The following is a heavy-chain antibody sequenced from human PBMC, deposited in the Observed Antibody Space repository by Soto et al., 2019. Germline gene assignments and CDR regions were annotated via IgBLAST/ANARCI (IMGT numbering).Heavy chain of an antibody. CDR1: GYTFTSYD. J-gene: IGHJ3*02. D-gene: IGHD5-18*01. CDR2: MNPNSGNT. CDR3: ARAMGKYPFDAFDI. V-gene: IGHV1-8*01. Sequence: ASVKVSCKASGYTFTSYDIHWVRQATGQGLEWMGWMNPNSGNTGYAQKFQGRVTMTRNTSISTAYMELSSLRSEDTAVYYCARAMGKYPFDAFDIWGQGTMVTVSS.